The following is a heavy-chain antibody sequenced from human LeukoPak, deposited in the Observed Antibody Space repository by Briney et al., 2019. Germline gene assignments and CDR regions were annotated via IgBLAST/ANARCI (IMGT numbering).Heavy chain of an antibody. J-gene: IGHJ5*02. Sequence: TSETLSLTCAVYGGSFSGYYWSWIRQPPGKGLEWIGEINHSGSTNYNPSLKSRVTISVDTSKNQFSLKLSSVTAADTAVYYCARDGEMAANWFDPWGQGTLVTVSS. D-gene: IGHD5-24*01. CDR2: INHSGST. CDR3: ARDGEMAANWFDP. V-gene: IGHV4-34*01. CDR1: GGSFSGYY.